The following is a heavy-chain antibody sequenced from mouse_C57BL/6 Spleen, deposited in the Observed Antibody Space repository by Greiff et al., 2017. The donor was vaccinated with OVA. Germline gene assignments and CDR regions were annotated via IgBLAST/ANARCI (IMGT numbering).Heavy chain of an antibody. D-gene: IGHD2-3*01. V-gene: IGHV2-9-1*01. CDR2: IWTGGGT. CDR3: ARKSDGYYPPYYYAMDY. Sequence: VQLVESGPGLVAPSQSLSITCTVSGFSLTSYAISWVRQPPGKGLEWLGVIWTGGGTNYNSALKSRLSISKDNSKSQVFLKMNSLQTDDTARYYCARKSDGYYPPYYYAMDYWGQGTSVTVSS. CDR1: GFSLTSYA. J-gene: IGHJ4*01.